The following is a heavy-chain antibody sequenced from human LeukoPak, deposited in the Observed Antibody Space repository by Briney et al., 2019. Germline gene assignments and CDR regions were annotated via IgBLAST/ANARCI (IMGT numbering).Heavy chain of an antibody. J-gene: IGHJ5*02. V-gene: IGHV4-34*01. D-gene: IGHD3-10*01. Sequence: PSETLSLTCAVYGGSFSGYYWSWIRQPPGKGLEWIGEINHSGSTNYNPSLKSRVTISVDTSKNQFSLKLSSVTAADTAVYYCARDRGYGSGITWGQGTLVTVSS. CDR2: INHSGST. CDR1: GGSFSGYY. CDR3: ARDRGYGSGIT.